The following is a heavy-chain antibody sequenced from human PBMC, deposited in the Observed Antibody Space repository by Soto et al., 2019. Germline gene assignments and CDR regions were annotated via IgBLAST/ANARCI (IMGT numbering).Heavy chain of an antibody. CDR1: GGTFSSYA. D-gene: IGHD6-13*01. CDR2: IIPIFGTA. V-gene: IGHV1-69*13. Sequence: SVKVSCKASGGTFSSYAISWVRQAPGQGLEWMGGIIPIFGTANYAQKFQGRVTITADESTSTAYMELSSLRSEDTAVYYCATTGSSWNYADYWGQGTLVTVSS. CDR3: ATTGSSWNYADY. J-gene: IGHJ4*02.